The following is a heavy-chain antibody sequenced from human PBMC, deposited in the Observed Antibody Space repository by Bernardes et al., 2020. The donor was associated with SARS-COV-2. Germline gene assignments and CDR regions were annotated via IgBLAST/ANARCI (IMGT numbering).Heavy chain of an antibody. J-gene: IGHJ6*02. CDR1: GFTFSSYA. D-gene: IGHD4-17*01. CDR3: AKESHDYGDYSYYYGMDG. Sequence: GGSLRLSCAASGFTFSSYAMSWVRQAPGKGLEWVSAISGSGGSPYYADSVKGRFTISRDNSKNTLYLQMNSLRVEDTAVYYCAKESHDYGDYSYYYGMDGWGQGTTVTVSS. V-gene: IGHV3-23*01. CDR2: ISGSGGSP.